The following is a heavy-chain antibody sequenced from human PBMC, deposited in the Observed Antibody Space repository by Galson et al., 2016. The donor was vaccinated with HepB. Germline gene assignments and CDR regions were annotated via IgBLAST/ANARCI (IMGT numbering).Heavy chain of an antibody. D-gene: IGHD1-26*01. Sequence: SLRLSCAASGFTFSDHYMDWVRQAPGKGLEWVGRTRKKTNGYTTEYAASVKGTLTISRYDSKNTLYLQMNSLQTEDTSMHFCGRVDDGPSYRIDFWGQRTLVTVSS. J-gene: IGHJ4*02. CDR3: GRVDDGPSYRIDF. V-gene: IGHV3-72*01. CDR1: GFTFSDHY. CDR2: TRKKTNGYTT.